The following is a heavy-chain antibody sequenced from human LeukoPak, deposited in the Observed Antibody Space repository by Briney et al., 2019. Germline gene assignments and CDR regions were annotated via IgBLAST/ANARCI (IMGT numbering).Heavy chain of an antibody. Sequence: ASVKVSCKASGYTFTSYYMHWVRQAPGQGLEWMGIINPSGGSTSYAQKFQGRVTMTRDMSTSTVYMELSSLRSEDTAVYYCARDQLGAAIDHRPQSSSKSLVTWFDPWGQGTLVTVSS. V-gene: IGHV1-46*01. CDR3: ARDQLGAAIDHRPQSSSKSLVTWFDP. CDR1: GYTFTSYY. CDR2: INPSGGST. D-gene: IGHD2-2*02. J-gene: IGHJ5*02.